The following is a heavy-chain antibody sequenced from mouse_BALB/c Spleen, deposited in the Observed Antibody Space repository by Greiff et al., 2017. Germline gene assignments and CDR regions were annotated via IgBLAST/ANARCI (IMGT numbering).Heavy chain of an antibody. J-gene: IGHJ3*01. CDR1: GFNIKDTY. Sequence: VQLKESGAELVKPGASVKLSCTASGFNIKDTYMHWVKQRPEQGLEWIGRIDPANGNTKYDPKFQGKATITADTSSNTAYLQLSSLTSEDTAVYYCARSATGTKSLAYWGQGTLVTVSA. CDR2: IDPANGNT. V-gene: IGHV14-3*02. D-gene: IGHD1-2*01. CDR3: ARSATGTKSLAY.